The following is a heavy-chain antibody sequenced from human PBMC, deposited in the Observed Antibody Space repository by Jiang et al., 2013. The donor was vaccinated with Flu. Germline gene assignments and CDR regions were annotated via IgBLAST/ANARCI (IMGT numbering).Heavy chain of an antibody. V-gene: IGHV4-39*07. CDR2: ITYSGIT. D-gene: IGHD3-3*01. J-gene: IGHJ3*01. CDR3: ARVVASDFWSGYTGDAFDV. Sequence: GLEWIGSITYSGITYYNPSLKSRVSISADTSKNHFSLRLSSVTAADTAVYYCARVVASDFWSGYTGDAFDVWGQGAAVTVSS.